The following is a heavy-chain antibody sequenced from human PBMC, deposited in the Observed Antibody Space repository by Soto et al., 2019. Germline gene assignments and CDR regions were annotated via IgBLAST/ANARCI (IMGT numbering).Heavy chain of an antibody. Sequence: SETLSLTCTVSRGSISSGTNYWAWIRQPPGKGLEWIANIYYSGSTFYNPSLKSRVTISLDTSKNQFSLKLRSVTAADTAVYYCATPSMITFGGVYDYWGQGTLVAVSS. CDR2: IYYSGST. D-gene: IGHD3-16*01. V-gene: IGHV4-39*01. CDR1: RGSISSGTNY. CDR3: ATPSMITFGGVYDY. J-gene: IGHJ4*02.